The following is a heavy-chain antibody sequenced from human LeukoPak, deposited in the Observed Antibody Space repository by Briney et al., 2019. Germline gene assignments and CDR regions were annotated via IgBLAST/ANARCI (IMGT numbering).Heavy chain of an antibody. J-gene: IGHJ4*02. Sequence: SETLSLTCTVSGGSISSSSYYWGWIRQPPGKGLEWIGYIYYSGSTNYNPSLKSRVTISVDTSKNQFSLKLSSVTAADTAVYYCARGMIDYYDSSGYSQHQYYFDYWGQGTLVTVSS. D-gene: IGHD3-22*01. V-gene: IGHV4-61*05. CDR1: GGSISSSSYY. CDR2: IYYSGST. CDR3: ARGMIDYYDSSGYSQHQYYFDY.